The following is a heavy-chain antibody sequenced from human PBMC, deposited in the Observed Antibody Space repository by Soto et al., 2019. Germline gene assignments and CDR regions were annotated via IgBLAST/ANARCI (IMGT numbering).Heavy chain of an antibody. V-gene: IGHV1-69*09. Sequence: QVQLVESGGGVVQPGRSLRLSCAASGFTFSSYTISWVRQAPGQGLEWMGRIIPILGIANYAQKFQGRVTITADKSTSTAYMELSSLRSEDTAVYYCARDSKAGSGWGQGTLVTVSS. CDR3: ARDSKAGSG. J-gene: IGHJ4*02. D-gene: IGHD3-10*01. CDR2: IIPILGIA. CDR1: GFTFSSYT.